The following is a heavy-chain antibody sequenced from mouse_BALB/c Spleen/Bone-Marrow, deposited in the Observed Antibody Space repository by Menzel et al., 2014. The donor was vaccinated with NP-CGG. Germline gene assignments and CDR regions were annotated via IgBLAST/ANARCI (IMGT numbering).Heavy chain of an antibody. J-gene: IGHJ4*01. Sequence: VQLQQSGAGLVKPGASVKLSCKASGYTFTSYWMHWVKLRPGQGFEWIGEINPNNGGSNYNEKFKRKATLTVDKSSSTAYMQLNSLTSEDSAVYYCTRLFYGSSDYAMDNWGQGTSVTVSS. CDR1: GYTFTSYW. CDR2: INPNNGGS. CDR3: TRLFYGSSDYAMDN. D-gene: IGHD1-1*01. V-gene: IGHV1S81*02.